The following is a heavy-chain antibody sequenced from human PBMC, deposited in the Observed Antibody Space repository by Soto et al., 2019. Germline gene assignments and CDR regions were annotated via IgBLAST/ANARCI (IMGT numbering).Heavy chain of an antibody. CDR3: AREGAATANYGMDV. D-gene: IGHD2-15*01. J-gene: IGHJ6*02. CDR1: GYTFASYG. V-gene: IGHV1-2*04. CDR2: VNPNSGGT. Sequence: ASVKVSCKASGYTFASYGRSWVRQAPGQGLEWMGWVNPNSGGTNYAQKFQGWVTMTRDTSISTVYMELSSLKSDDMAVYYCAREGAATANYGMDVWGQGTTVTVSS.